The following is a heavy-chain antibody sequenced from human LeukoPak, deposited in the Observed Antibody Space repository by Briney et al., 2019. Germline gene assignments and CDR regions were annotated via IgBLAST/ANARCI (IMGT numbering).Heavy chain of an antibody. V-gene: IGHV4-30-2*01. CDR1: GGSISSGGYS. Sequence: PSETLSLTCAVSGGSISSGGYSWSWIRQPPGKGLEWIGYIYHSGGTYYNPSLKSRVTISVDRSKNQFSLKLTSVTAADTAVYYCARHGWLSSSPWYFDLWGRGTLVTVSS. D-gene: IGHD6-6*01. CDR2: IYHSGGT. CDR3: ARHGWLSSSPWYFDL. J-gene: IGHJ2*01.